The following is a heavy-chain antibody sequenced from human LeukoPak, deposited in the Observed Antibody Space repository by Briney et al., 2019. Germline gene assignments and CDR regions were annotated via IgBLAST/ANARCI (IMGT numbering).Heavy chain of an antibody. V-gene: IGHV3-30*02. D-gene: IGHD6-19*01. CDR1: GFSFSGYG. J-gene: IGHJ4*02. CDR2: IRYDGITK. CDR3: AKGYSSGWWGYYFDY. Sequence: GGSLRLSCAASGFSFSGYGMHWVRQVPGKGLEWVAFIRYDGITKFYTDSVKGRFAISRDNSKNTLSLQMNSLRAEDTAVYYCAKGYSSGWWGYYFDYWGQGTLVTVSS.